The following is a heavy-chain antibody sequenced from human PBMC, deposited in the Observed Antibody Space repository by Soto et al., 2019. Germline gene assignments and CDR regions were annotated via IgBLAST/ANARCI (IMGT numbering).Heavy chain of an antibody. CDR2: TYWDDDK. CDR3: AHRQRTVYFDY. J-gene: IGHJ4*02. CDR1: GFSLSTSGVG. Sequence: QITLKESGPTLVKPTQTLTLTCTFSGFSLSTSGVGVGWIRQPPGKALEWLALTYWDDDKRYSPSLKSWLTITKDTSKNQVVLTMTNMDPVDTATYYCAHRQRTVYFDYWGQGTLVTVSS. D-gene: IGHD4-17*01. V-gene: IGHV2-5*02.